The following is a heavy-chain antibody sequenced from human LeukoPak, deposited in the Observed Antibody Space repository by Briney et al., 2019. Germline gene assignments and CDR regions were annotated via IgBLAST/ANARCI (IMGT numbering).Heavy chain of an antibody. Sequence: ASVKVSCKASGYTFNTYAMHWVRHAPGQRLKWVGWINGGNGNTKYSQKFQDRVTFSRDTSASTGYMELSSLRSEDTAVYYCARDEIEELLTGWGGMDVWGQGTTVTV. CDR2: INGGNGNT. CDR1: GYTFNTYA. D-gene: IGHD3-10*01. J-gene: IGHJ6*02. V-gene: IGHV1-3*01. CDR3: ARDEIEELLTGWGGMDV.